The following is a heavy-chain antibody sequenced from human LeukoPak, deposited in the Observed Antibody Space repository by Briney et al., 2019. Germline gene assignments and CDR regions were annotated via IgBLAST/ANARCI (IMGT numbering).Heavy chain of an antibody. CDR2: IYPGDSDT. J-gene: IGHJ4*02. Sequence: GASLQISCKGSGYSFTSYWIGWVRQLPGKGLEWMGIIYPGDSDTRYSPSFQGQVTISADKSISTAYLQWSSLKASDTAMYYCARQNDILTGYSDYWGQGTLVTVSS. D-gene: IGHD3-9*01. CDR1: GYSFTSYW. CDR3: ARQNDILTGYSDY. V-gene: IGHV5-51*01.